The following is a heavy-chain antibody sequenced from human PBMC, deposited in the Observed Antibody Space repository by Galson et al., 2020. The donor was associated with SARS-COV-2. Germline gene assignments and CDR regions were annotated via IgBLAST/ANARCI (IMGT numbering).Heavy chain of an antibody. CDR3: ARDLEEWERLSPFAD. D-gene: IGHD1-26*01. V-gene: IGHV3-30*07. J-gene: IGHJ4*02. Sequence: GGSLRLSCAASGFSFSRYAMHWVRQAPGKGLEWVAVMSNDGTNAYYADSVKGRFTISRDNSKNTLYLQMNRLRAEDTAVYYCARDLEEWERLSPFADWGQGTLLTVSS. CDR2: MSNDGTNA. CDR1: GFSFSRYA.